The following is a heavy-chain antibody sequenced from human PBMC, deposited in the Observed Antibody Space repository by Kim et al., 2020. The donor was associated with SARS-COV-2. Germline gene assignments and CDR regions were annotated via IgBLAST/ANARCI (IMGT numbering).Heavy chain of an antibody. J-gene: IGHJ6*03. CDR1: GFTFDDYA. V-gene: IGHV3-9*01. CDR3: AKDIQGFHGYYMDV. CDR2: ISWNSGSI. Sequence: GGSLRLSCAASGFTFDDYAMHWVRQAPGKGLEWVSGISWNSGSIGYADSVKGRFTISRDNAKNSLYLQMNSLRAEDTALYHCAKDIQGFHGYYMDVWGKGTTVTVSS.